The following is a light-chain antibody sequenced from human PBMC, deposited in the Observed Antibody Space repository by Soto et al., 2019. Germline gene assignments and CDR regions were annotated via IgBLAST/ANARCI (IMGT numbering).Light chain of an antibody. CDR3: QQRSNWPPT. V-gene: IGKV3-11*01. J-gene: IGKJ1*01. CDR2: DAS. Sequence: EVVLTRSPATLSLSPGERATLSCGASQSISSYLAWYQQKPGQAPRLLIYDASNRAAGIPARFSGSGSGTDFTLTISSLEPEDFEVYYCQQRSNWPPTFGQGTTVDIK. CDR1: QSISSY.